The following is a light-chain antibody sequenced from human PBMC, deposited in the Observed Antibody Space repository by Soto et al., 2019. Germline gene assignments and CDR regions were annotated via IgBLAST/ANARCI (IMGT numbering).Light chain of an antibody. CDR1: QSVSSNY. CDR2: GAS. V-gene: IGKV3-20*01. J-gene: IGKJ1*01. CDR3: QQHDASLTWT. Sequence: EIVLTQSPGTLSLSPGERATLSCRASQSVSSNYLAWYQQKPGQAPRLLVYGASSRATGIPDRFSGSGSGTDFTLTISRLEPEDFALYYCQQHDASLTWTFGQGTKVDI.